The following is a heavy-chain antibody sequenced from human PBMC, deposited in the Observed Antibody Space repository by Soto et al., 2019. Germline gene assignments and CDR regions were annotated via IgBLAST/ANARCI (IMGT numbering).Heavy chain of an antibody. CDR2: MYHSGST. J-gene: IGHJ5*02. D-gene: IGHD2-2*01. Sequence: SETLSLTCTVSGGSISSGGYSWSWIRQPPGKGLEWIGYMYHSGSTNYNPSLKSRVTISVDTSKDQFSLKLSSVTAADTAVYYCARVRRYCISTSCHRENWFDPWGQGTLVTVSS. CDR1: GGSISSGGYS. V-gene: IGHV4-61*08. CDR3: ARVRRYCISTSCHRENWFDP.